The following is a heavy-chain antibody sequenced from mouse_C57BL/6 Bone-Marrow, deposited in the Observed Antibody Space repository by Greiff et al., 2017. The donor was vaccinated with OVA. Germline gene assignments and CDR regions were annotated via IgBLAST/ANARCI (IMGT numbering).Heavy chain of an antibody. Sequence: VQLQESDAELVKPGASVKISCKVSGYTFTDHTIHWMKQRPEQGLEWIGYIYPRDGSTKYNEKFKGKATLTADKSSSTAYMQLNSLTSEDSAVYFCAREVYYGSPYYYAMDYWGQGTSVTVSS. CDR1: GYTFTDHT. V-gene: IGHV1-78*01. CDR3: AREVYYGSPYYYAMDY. CDR2: IYPRDGST. D-gene: IGHD1-1*01. J-gene: IGHJ4*01.